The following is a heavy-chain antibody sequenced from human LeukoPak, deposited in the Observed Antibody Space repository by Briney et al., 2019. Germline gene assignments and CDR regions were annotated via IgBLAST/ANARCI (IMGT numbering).Heavy chain of an antibody. CDR3: AGAYCGGDCYHHDAFDI. D-gene: IGHD2-21*02. J-gene: IGHJ3*02. CDR1: GYTFTSYY. CDR2: INPSGGST. V-gene: IGHV1-46*01. Sequence: ASVKVSCKASGYTFTSYYMHWVRQAPGQGLEWMGIINPSGGSTSYAQKFQGRVTMTTDTSTSTAYMELRSLRSDDTAVYYCAGAYCGGDCYHHDAFDIWGQGTMVTV.